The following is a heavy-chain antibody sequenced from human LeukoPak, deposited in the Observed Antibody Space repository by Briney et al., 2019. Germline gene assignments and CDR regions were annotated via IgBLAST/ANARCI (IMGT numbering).Heavy chain of an antibody. V-gene: IGHV4-59*01. Sequence: SETLSLTCTVSGGSISSYYWSWIRQPPGKGLKWIGYIYYSGSTNYNPSLKSRVTTSVDTSKNQFSLKLSSVTAADTAVYYCARTVITGRRVDYMDVWGKGTTVTVSS. CDR3: ARTVITGRRVDYMDV. J-gene: IGHJ6*03. CDR1: GGSISSYY. D-gene: IGHD3-10*01. CDR2: IYYSGST.